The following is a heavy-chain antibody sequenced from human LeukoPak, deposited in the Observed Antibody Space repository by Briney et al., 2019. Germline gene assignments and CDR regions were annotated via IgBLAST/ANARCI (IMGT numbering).Heavy chain of an antibody. D-gene: IGHD3-10*01. V-gene: IGHV3-64*01. CDR3: ARGSRKVVRGDYQTGAFDI. CDR1: GFTFSSYA. Sequence: GGSLRLSCAASGFTFSSYAMHWVRQAPGKGLEYVSAISSNGGSTYYANSVKGRFTISRDNSKNTLYLQMGSLRAEDMAVYYCARGSRKVVRGDYQTGAFDIWGQGTMVTVSS. CDR2: ISSNGGST. J-gene: IGHJ3*02.